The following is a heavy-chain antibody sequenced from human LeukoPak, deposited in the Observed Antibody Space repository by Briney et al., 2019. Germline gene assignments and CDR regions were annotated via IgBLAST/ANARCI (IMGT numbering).Heavy chain of an antibody. CDR3: ASTRGRFLEWLSPFDY. Sequence: ASVTVSCKASGYTFTSYGISWVRQAPGQGLEWMGWISAYNGNTNYAQKLQGRVTMTTDTSTSTAYMELRSLRSDDTAVYYCASTRGRFLEWLSPFDYWGQGTLVTVSS. CDR1: GYTFTSYG. D-gene: IGHD3-3*01. J-gene: IGHJ4*02. V-gene: IGHV1-18*01. CDR2: ISAYNGNT.